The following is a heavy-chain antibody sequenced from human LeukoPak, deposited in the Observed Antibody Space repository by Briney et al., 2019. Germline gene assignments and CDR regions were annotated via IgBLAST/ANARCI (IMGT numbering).Heavy chain of an antibody. V-gene: IGHV4-59*01. CDR3: VRGPYGASISKWFDP. CDR1: RGSISGYS. J-gene: IGHJ5*02. Sequence: PAETLSLTCTVSRGSISGYSWSWIRQSPGGGLEWIGYIYYSGDTAYNPSLRSRVTMSVDTSKNQFSLQLRSMTTADTAVYYCVRGPYGASISKWFDPWGQGTQVIVSP. CDR2: IYYSGDT. D-gene: IGHD4/OR15-4a*01.